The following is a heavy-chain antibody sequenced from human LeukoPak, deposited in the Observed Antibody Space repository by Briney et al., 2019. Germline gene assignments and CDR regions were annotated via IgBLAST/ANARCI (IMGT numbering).Heavy chain of an antibody. Sequence: GASVKVSCKASGYSFTGYYIHWVRQAPGQGLEWMGWINPNSGGTKYAQMFQGRVTMTRDMSTSTVYMELSSLRSEDTAVYYCARDTSQGDFWSGSYDYWGQGTLVTVSS. V-gene: IGHV1-2*02. CDR3: ARDTSQGDFWSGSYDY. J-gene: IGHJ4*02. D-gene: IGHD3-3*01. CDR2: INPNSGGT. CDR1: GYSFTGYY.